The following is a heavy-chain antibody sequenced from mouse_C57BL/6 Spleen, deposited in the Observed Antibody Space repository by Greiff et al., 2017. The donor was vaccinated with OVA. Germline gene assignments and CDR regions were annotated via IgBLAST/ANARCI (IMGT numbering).Heavy chain of an antibody. CDR3: ARSGPPNYFDY. V-gene: IGHV1-54*01. CDR1: GYAFTNYL. D-gene: IGHD3-1*01. CDR2: INPGSGGT. Sequence: VMLVESGAELVRPGTSVKVSCKASGYAFTNYLIEWVKQRPGQGLEWIGVINPGSGGTNYNEKFKGKATLTADKSSSTAYMQLSSLTSEDSAVYFCARSGPPNYFDYWGQGTTLTVSS. J-gene: IGHJ2*01.